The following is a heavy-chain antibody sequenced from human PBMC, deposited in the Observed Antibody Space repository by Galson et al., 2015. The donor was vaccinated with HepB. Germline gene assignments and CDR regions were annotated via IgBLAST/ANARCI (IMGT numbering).Heavy chain of an antibody. CDR2: ISGSGGST. D-gene: IGHD1-14*01. Sequence: SLRLSCAASGFTFSSYAMSWVRQAPGKGLEWVSAISGSGGSTYYADSVKGRFTISRDNSKNTLYLQMNSLRAEDTAVYYCAKTLRRGDRHWYFDLWGRGTLVTVSS. CDR3: AKTLRRGDRHWYFDL. CDR1: GFTFSSYA. V-gene: IGHV3-23*01. J-gene: IGHJ2*01.